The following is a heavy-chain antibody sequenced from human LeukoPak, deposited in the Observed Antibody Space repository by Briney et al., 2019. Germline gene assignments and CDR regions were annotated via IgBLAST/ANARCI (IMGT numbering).Heavy chain of an antibody. CDR3: AYYYDFWSGYLPMGYFDY. CDR2: FDPEDGET. Sequence: ASVKVSCKVSGYTLTELSMHWVRQAPGKGLEWMGGFDPEDGETIYAQKFQGRVTMTQDTSTDTAYMELSSLRSEDTAVYYCAYYYDFWSGYLPMGYFDYWGQGTLVTVSS. CDR1: GYTLTELS. V-gene: IGHV1-24*01. J-gene: IGHJ4*02. D-gene: IGHD3-3*01.